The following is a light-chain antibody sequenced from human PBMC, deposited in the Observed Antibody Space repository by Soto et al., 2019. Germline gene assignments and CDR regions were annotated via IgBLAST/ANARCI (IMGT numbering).Light chain of an antibody. J-gene: IGLJ2*01. Sequence: QSALTQPPSASGSPGQSVTFSCTGTSSDVGGYNYVSWYQQRPGKAPKLMIYEVSQRPSGVPDRFSGSKSGNTASLTVSGLQAEDEADYYCSSYAGSNNYVVFGGGTKLTVL. CDR1: SSDVGGYNY. CDR2: EVS. CDR3: SSYAGSNNYVV. V-gene: IGLV2-8*01.